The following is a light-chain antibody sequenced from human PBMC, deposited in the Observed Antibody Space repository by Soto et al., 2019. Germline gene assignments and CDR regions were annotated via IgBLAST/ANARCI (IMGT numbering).Light chain of an antibody. J-gene: IGKJ3*01. CDR3: QQYDGLPPFT. Sequence: DIQMTQSPSSLSASVGDRVTITCQASQDINNCLNWYQQKPGKAPKLLIYDASNLQTGVPSRFSGSGYGTDYTFTISSLQPEDIATYYCQQYDGLPPFTFGPGTKVEIK. CDR1: QDINNC. V-gene: IGKV1-33*01. CDR2: DAS.